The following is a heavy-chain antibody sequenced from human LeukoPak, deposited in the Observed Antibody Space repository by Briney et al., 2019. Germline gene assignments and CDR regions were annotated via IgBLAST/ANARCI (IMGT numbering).Heavy chain of an antibody. V-gene: IGHV4-38-2*02. J-gene: IGHJ4*02. CDR1: GYSISSGYY. Sequence: SETLSLTCTVSGYSISSGYYRGWIRQPPGKGLEWIGSIYHSGSTYYNPSLKSRVTISVDTSKNQFSLKLSSVTAADTAVYYCARDRDSGSYAVDYWGQGTLVTVSS. D-gene: IGHD1-26*01. CDR2: IYHSGST. CDR3: ARDRDSGSYAVDY.